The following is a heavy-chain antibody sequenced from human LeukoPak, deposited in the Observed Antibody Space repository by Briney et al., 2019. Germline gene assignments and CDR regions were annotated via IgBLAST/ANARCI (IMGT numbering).Heavy chain of an antibody. CDR2: IKEDGSQI. Sequence: GGSLRLSCEASGFDFYRHWMSWVRQAPGKGLEWVASIKEDGSQIHYVDSVKGRFIISRDNAKNSLSLQMNSLRAEDTAVYYCASQDGSGSYIYWGQGTLVTVSS. CDR1: GFDFYRHW. D-gene: IGHD3-10*01. V-gene: IGHV3-7*01. J-gene: IGHJ4*02. CDR3: ASQDGSGSYIY.